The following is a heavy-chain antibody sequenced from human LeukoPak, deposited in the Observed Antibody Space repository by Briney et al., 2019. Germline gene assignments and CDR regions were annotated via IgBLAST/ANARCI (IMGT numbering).Heavy chain of an antibody. J-gene: IGHJ4*02. Sequence: PSETLSLTCAVSGVSISSYYWSWIRQPPGKGLEWIGYIYYSGSTYYNPSLKSRVTISVDTSKNQFSLKLSSVTAADTAVYYCARDVYSSGWYNDWGQGTLVTVSS. V-gene: IGHV4-59*12. CDR1: GVSISSYY. D-gene: IGHD6-19*01. CDR2: IYYSGST. CDR3: ARDVYSSGWYND.